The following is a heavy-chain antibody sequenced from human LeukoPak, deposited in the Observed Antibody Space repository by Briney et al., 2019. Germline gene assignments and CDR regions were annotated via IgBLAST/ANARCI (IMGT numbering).Heavy chain of an antibody. D-gene: IGHD6-13*01. CDR2: MNPNSGNT. V-gene: IGHV1-8*01. CDR3: ARATGYSSSWYPYYFDY. J-gene: IGHJ4*02. CDR1: GYTFTSYD. Sequence: ASVKVSCKASGYTFTSYDINWVRQATGQGLEWMGWMNPNSGNTGYAQKSQGRVTMTRNTSISTAYMELSSLRSEDTAVYYCARATGYSSSWYPYYFDYWGQGTLVTVSS.